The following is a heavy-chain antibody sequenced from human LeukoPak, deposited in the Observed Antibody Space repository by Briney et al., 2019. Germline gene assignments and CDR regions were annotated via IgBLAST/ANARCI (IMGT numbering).Heavy chain of an antibody. J-gene: IGHJ4*02. V-gene: IGHV4-59*01. CDR2: IYNSGNT. Sequence: SETLSLTCSVSGDSISMYYWSWIRQPPGKGLEWIGYIYNSGNTNYNPSLKSRVTISVDTSKNQFSLKLTSVTAADTAVYYCARDRELGYWGQGTLVTVSS. D-gene: IGHD3-10*01. CDR1: GDSISMYY. CDR3: ARDRELGY.